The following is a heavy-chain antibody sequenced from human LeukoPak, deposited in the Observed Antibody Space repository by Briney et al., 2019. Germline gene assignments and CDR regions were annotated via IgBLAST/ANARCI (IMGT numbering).Heavy chain of an antibody. D-gene: IGHD3-22*01. CDR1: GGSFSGYY. V-gene: IGHV4-34*01. J-gene: IGHJ4*02. CDR2: INHSGST. CDR3: ARGQDDTMMPFDY. Sequence: SETLSLTCAVYGGSFSGYYWSWIRQPPGKGLEWIGEINHSGSTNYNPSLKSRVTISVDTSKNQFSLKLSSVTAADTAVYYCARGQDDTMMPFDYWGQGTLVTVSS.